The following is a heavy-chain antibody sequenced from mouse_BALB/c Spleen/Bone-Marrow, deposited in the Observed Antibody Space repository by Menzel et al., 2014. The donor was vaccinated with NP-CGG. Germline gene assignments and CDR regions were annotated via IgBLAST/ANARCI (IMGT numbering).Heavy chain of an antibody. CDR2: ILPGSGST. CDR3: ARPLYDGYYP. V-gene: IGHV1-9*01. D-gene: IGHD2-3*01. CDR1: GYTFSSYW. J-gene: IGHJ2*01. Sequence: VQLQQSGGELMKPGASVKISCKVTGYTFSSYWIEREKQRPGHGLEWTGEILPGSGSTNYKEKFKGKATFTADTSYNTAYMRLSRLTYEDSAVYYCARPLYDGYYPRGQGTTLTGSS.